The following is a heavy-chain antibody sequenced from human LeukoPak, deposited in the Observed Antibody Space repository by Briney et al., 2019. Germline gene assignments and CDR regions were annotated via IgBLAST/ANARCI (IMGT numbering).Heavy chain of an antibody. J-gene: IGHJ4*02. V-gene: IGHV5-51*01. CDR1: GYSFTSYW. CDR2: IYPGDSDT. CDR3: ARRYYYGSGSYYFDY. Sequence: GESLKISCKGSGYSFTSYWIGWVRQMPGKGLEWMGIIYPGDSDTRYSPSFQGQVTISADKSISTAYLQWSSLKASDTAMYYCARRYYYGSGSYYFDYWGQGTLVTVCS. D-gene: IGHD3-10*01.